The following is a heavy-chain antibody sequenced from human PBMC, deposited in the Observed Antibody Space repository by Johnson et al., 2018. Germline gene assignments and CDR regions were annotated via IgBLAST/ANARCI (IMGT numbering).Heavy chain of an antibody. CDR1: GYSFTNYY. CDR3: ARQDDLWSGYFAY. D-gene: IGHD3-3*01. V-gene: IGHV5-51*01. J-gene: IGHJ4*02. CDR2: IQPGDSDT. Sequence: VQLVQSGAEVKKPGESXKISCKGSGYSFTNYYIAWVRQMPGKGQEWTGTIQPGDSDTRYSPSFPGQVTISADKSINTAHLQWNKLEASDTAMYYCARQDDLWSGYFAYWGQGTLVTVSS.